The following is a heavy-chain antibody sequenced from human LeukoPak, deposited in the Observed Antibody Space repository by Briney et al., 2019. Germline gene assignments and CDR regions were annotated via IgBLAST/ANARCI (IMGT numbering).Heavy chain of an antibody. J-gene: IGHJ4*02. Sequence: SETLSLTCTVSGGSISSYYWSWIRQPPGKGLEWIGYIYYSGSTNYNPSLKSRVTISVDTSKNQFSLKLSSVTAADTAVYYCARGPPQLLWFGELLSVYFDYWGQGTLVTVSS. CDR1: GGSISSYY. V-gene: IGHV4-59*12. CDR3: ARGPPQLLWFGELLSVYFDY. CDR2: IYYSGST. D-gene: IGHD3-10*01.